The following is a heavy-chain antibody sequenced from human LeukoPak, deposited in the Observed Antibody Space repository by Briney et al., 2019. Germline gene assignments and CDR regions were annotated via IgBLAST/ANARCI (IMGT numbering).Heavy chain of an antibody. J-gene: IGHJ3*02. D-gene: IGHD3-16*02. CDR2: ISAYNGNT. CDR1: GGTFSSYA. CDR3: ARLSFMITFGGVIVIPAFDI. V-gene: IGHV1-18*01. Sequence: ASVKVSCKASGGTFSSYAISWVRQAPGQGLEWMGWISAYNGNTNYAQKLQGRVTMTTDTSTSTAYMELRSLRSDDTAVYYCARLSFMITFGGVIVIPAFDIWGRGTMVTVSS.